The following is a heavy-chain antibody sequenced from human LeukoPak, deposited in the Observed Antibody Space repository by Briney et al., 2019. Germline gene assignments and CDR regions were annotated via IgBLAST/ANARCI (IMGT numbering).Heavy chain of an antibody. CDR3: TGHHQAYSRTY. V-gene: IGHV3-23*01. D-gene: IGHD4-11*01. CDR1: GFTFSSYG. CDR2: ISGSGYST. Sequence: PGGSLGLSCAASGFTFSSYGMSWVRQAPGKGLEWVSAISGSGYSTYYADSVKGRFTISRDNSKNTLYLQMNSLRAEDTAVYYCTGHHQAYSRTYWGQGTLVTVSS. J-gene: IGHJ4*02.